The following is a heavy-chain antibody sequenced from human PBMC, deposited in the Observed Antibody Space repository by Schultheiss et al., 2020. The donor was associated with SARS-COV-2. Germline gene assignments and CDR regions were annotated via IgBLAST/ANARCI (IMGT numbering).Heavy chain of an antibody. CDR3: ARVDYYDSSGYYGIFDY. CDR2: IYHSGNT. J-gene: IGHJ4*02. CDR1: GGSISSYY. V-gene: IGHV4-59*01. D-gene: IGHD3-22*01. Sequence: GSLRLSCTVSGGSISSYYWSWIRQPPGKGLEWIGSIYHSGNTYYNPSLKSRVTISVDTSKNQFSLKLSSVTAADTAVYYCARVDYYDSSGYYGIFDYWGQGTLVTVSS.